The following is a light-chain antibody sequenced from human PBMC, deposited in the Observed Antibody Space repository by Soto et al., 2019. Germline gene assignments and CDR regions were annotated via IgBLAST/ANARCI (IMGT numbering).Light chain of an antibody. CDR2: GNS. CDR1: SSNIGAGYD. CDR3: QSYDSSLDVV. Sequence: QSVLTQPPSVSGAPGQRVTISCTGSSSNIGAGYDVHWYQQLPGTAPKLLIYGNSNRPSGVPDRFSGSKSGTSASLAITGLQAENVADYYSQSYDSSLDVVFGGGTKVTVL. J-gene: IGLJ2*01. V-gene: IGLV1-40*01.